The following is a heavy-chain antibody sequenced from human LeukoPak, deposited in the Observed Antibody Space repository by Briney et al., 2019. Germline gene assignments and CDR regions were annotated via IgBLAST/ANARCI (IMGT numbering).Heavy chain of an antibody. D-gene: IGHD3-22*01. V-gene: IGHV1-2*06. J-gene: IGHJ4*02. CDR3: ARVLAPTSSGYYSFESSLDY. CDR1: GYTFTGYY. Sequence: ASVKVSCKASGYTFTGYYMHWVRQAPGQGLEWMGRSNPNSGGTNYAQKFQGRVTMTRDTSISTAYMELSRLRSDDTAVYYCARVLAPTSSGYYSFESSLDYWGQGTLVTVSS. CDR2: SNPNSGGT.